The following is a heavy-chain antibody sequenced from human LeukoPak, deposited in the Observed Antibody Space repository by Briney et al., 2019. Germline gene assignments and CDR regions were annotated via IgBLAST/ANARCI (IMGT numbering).Heavy chain of an antibody. V-gene: IGHV3-48*01. CDR2: ISSSSTTI. CDR3: ARDYSTVTTFFDY. D-gene: IGHD4-17*01. Sequence: QAGGSLRLSCAASGFTFSSYSMNWVRQAPGKGLEWVSSISSSSTTIYYADSVKGRFTISRDNAKNSLYLQMNSLRAEDTAVYYCARDYSTVTTFFDYWGQGTLVTVSS. J-gene: IGHJ4*02. CDR1: GFTFSSYS.